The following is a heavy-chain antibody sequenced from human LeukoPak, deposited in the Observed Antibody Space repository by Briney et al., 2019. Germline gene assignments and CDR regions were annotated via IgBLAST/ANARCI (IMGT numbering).Heavy chain of an antibody. CDR1: GFTFGSYA. D-gene: IGHD6-19*01. Sequence: GRSLRLSCAASGFTFGSYAMHWVRQAPGKGLEWVAVISYDGSNKYYADSVKGRFTISRDNSKNTLYLQMNSLRAEDTAVYYCARDSTGWDGLDYWGQGTLVTVSS. V-gene: IGHV3-30*04. CDR3: ARDSTGWDGLDY. J-gene: IGHJ4*02. CDR2: ISYDGSNK.